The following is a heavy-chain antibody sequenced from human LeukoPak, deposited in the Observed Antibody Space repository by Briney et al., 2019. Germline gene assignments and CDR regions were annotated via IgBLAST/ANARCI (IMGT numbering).Heavy chain of an antibody. D-gene: IGHD6-19*01. J-gene: IGHJ4*02. CDR3: ARQVAVAGTDY. V-gene: IGHV4-39*01. CDR1: GGSISSSSYY. CDR2: ICYSGST. Sequence: SETLSLTCTVSGGSISSSSYYWGWIRQPPGKGLEWIGSICYSGSTYYNPSLKSRVTISVDTSKNQFSLKLSSVTAADTAVYYCARQVAVAGTDYWGQGTLVTVSS.